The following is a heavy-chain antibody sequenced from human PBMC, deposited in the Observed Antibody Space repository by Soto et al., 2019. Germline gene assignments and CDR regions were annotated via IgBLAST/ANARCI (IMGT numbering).Heavy chain of an antibody. D-gene: IGHD3-22*01. J-gene: IGHJ4*02. V-gene: IGHV4-30-4*01. CDR1: GGSISSGDYY. Sequence: PSETLSLTCTVSGGSISSGDYYWSWIRQPPGKGLEWIGYIYYSGSTYYNPSLKSRVTISVDTSKNQFSLKLSSVTAADTAVYYCARDRRDYYDSSGYLNYWGQGTLVTVSS. CDR3: ARDRRDYYDSSGYLNY. CDR2: IYYSGST.